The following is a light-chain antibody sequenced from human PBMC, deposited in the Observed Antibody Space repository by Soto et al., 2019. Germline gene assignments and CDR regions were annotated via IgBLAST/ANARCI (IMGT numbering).Light chain of an antibody. CDR3: SSYTTRNTEV. CDR1: SSDVGAFNY. J-gene: IGLJ1*01. V-gene: IGLV2-14*03. Sequence: QSDLTQPASVSGSPGQSITISCIGTSSDVGAFNYVSWYQHHPGKAPKLIIYDVTDRPSGVSTRFSASKSGNTASLTISGLQAEDEADYYCSSYTTRNTEVFGTGTKVTVL. CDR2: DVT.